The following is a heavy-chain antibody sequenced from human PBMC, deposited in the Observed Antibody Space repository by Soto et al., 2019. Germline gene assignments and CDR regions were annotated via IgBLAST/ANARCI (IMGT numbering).Heavy chain of an antibody. CDR1: GGSFSGYY. V-gene: IGHV4-34*01. D-gene: IGHD3-3*01. CDR3: ARGQLSDFWSGYYNWFDP. J-gene: IGHJ5*02. CDR2: INHSGST. Sequence: PSXTLSLTCAVYGGSFSGYYWSCIRQPPVKGLEWIGEINHSGSTNYNPSLKSRVTISVDTSKNQFSLKLSSVTAADTAVYYCARGQLSDFWSGYYNWFDPWGQGTLVTVSS.